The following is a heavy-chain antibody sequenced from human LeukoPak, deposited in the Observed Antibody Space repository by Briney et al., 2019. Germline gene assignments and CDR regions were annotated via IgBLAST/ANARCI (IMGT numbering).Heavy chain of an antibody. CDR2: ISGSGGST. J-gene: IGHJ4*02. D-gene: IGHD4-17*01. CDR1: GFTFSSYA. V-gene: IGHV3-23*01. Sequence: GGSLRLSCAASGFTFSSYAMSWVRQAPGKGLEWVSAISGSGGSTYYADSVKGRFTISRDNSKNTLYLHLNSPRAEDTAVYYCAKENFGANYFDYWGQGSLVTVSA. CDR3: AKENFGANYFDY.